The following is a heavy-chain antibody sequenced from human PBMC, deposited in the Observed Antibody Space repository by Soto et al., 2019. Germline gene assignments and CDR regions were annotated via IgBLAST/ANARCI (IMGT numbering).Heavy chain of an antibody. D-gene: IGHD2-8*02. CDR3: ARDKITGLFDY. J-gene: IGHJ4*02. CDR1: GGSIRSNNW. V-gene: IGHV4-4*02. CDR2: IFHSGST. Sequence: SETLSLTCAVSGGSIRSNNWWSWVRQPPGKGLEWIGEIFHSGSTHYNPSLKTRVTISVDKSKNQFSLKLTSVTAADTAVYYCARDKITGLFDYWGQGTLVTVSS.